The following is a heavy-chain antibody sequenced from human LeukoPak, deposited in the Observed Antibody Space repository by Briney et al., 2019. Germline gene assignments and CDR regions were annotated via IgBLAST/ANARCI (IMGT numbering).Heavy chain of an antibody. V-gene: IGHV3-23*01. CDR3: AKDRAALVSRAFDI. D-gene: IGHD6-6*01. CDR2: ISGSGGAT. Sequence: GGSLRLSYAASGFNFSSYAMSWVRQAPGKGLEWVSAISGSGGATYYADSVKGPFTISRDNSKNTLHLQMNSLRAEDTAIYYCAKDRAALVSRAFDIWVQGTMVTVSS. J-gene: IGHJ3*02. CDR1: GFNFSSYA.